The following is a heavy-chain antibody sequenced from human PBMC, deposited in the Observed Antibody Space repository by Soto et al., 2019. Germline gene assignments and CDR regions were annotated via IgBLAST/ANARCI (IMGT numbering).Heavy chain of an antibody. CDR1: GFMLNSFT. CDR3: ARESVVRCLSPRTSLYYSVMDV. D-gene: IGHD3-10*01. Sequence: VQLVESGGGLVQPGGSLRLSCSASGFMLNSFTMNWVRQAPGQGLEWVSYIDAPSGALNYSDSVKSRFIVSRENAKNSLYQQMNSLRDDDKAIYYCARESVVRCLSPRTSLYYSVMDVWGQGTTVTVSS. J-gene: IGHJ6*01. CDR2: IDAPSGAL. V-gene: IGHV3-48*02.